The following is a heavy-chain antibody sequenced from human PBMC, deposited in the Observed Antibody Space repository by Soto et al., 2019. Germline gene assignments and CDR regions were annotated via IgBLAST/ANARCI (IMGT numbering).Heavy chain of an antibody. J-gene: IGHJ6*02. CDR3: ARLNGYCISTNCHGYYGMDV. CDR2: IYYSGST. Sequence: SGTLSLTCTISGGTIRISSYYWGWILHPPGKGLEWIGSIYYSGSTYYNPSLKSRVTISVDTSKNQFSLKLSSVTAADTAVYYCARLNGYCISTNCHGYYGMDVWGQGTTVT. D-gene: IGHD2-2*03. V-gene: IGHV4-39*01. CDR1: GGTIRISSYY.